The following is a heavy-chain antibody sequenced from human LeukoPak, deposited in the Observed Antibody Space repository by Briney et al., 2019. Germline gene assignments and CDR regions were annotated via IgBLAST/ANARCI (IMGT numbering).Heavy chain of an antibody. J-gene: IGHJ4*02. Sequence: ASVKVSCKASGFTFTSSAMQWVRQARGQRLEWIGWIVVGSGNTNYAQKFQERVTITRDMSTSTAYMKLSSLRSEDTAVYYCAAVMGGSYPFDYWGQGTLVTVSS. CDR1: GFTFTSSA. CDR3: AAVMGGSYPFDY. D-gene: IGHD1-26*01. CDR2: IVVGSGNT. V-gene: IGHV1-58*02.